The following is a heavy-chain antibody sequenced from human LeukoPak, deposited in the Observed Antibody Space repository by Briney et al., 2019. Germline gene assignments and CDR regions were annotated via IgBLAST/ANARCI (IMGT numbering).Heavy chain of an antibody. J-gene: IGHJ4*02. CDR1: GFSFSSYG. CDR3: ARVGPRYDSSGYYYYFDY. Sequence: LRLSCSASGFSFSSYGMHWGRQTPGKGLERVAAIRYDGSNKYYADSVKGRFTISRDNSKNTLYLQMNSLRAEDTAVYYCARVGPRYDSSGYYYYFDYWGQGTLVTVSS. D-gene: IGHD3-22*01. V-gene: IGHV3-33*01. CDR2: IRYDGSNK.